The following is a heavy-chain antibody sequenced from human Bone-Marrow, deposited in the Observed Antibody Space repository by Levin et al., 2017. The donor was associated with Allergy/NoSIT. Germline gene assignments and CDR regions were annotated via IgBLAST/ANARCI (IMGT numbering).Heavy chain of an antibody. D-gene: IGHD2-2*02. CDR3: ARAHIVVVPAAIGQYYFDY. V-gene: IGHV3-21*01. Sequence: GESLKISCAASGFTFSSYSMNWVRQAPGKGLEWVSSISSSSSYIYYADSVKGRFTISRDNAKNSLYLQMNTLRAEDTAVYYCARAHIVVVPAAIGQYYFDYWGQGTLVTVSS. J-gene: IGHJ4*02. CDR1: GFTFSSYS. CDR2: ISSSSSYI.